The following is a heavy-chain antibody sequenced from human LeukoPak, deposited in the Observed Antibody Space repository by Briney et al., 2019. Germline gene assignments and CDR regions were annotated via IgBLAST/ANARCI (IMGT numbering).Heavy chain of an antibody. CDR1: GGTFNIYG. CDR3: AKVGLPYYYFDY. J-gene: IGHJ4*02. D-gene: IGHD3-16*01. CDR2: IIPVFGTA. V-gene: IGHV1-69*13. Sequence: SVTVSCTASGGTFNIYGITWVRQAPGQGLEWMGGIIPVFGTANSAQRFQGRVTLTADESTSTAYMDLSSLRSEDTAMYYCAKVGLPYYYFDYWGQGTLVTVSS.